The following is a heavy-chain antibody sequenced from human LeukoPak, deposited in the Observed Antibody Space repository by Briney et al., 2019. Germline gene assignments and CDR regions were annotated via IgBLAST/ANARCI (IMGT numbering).Heavy chain of an antibody. V-gene: IGHV1-18*01. D-gene: IGHD6-13*01. J-gene: IGHJ5*02. CDR3: AREERIAAKYVFEP. CDR2: ISANSGNT. Sequence: ASVKVSCKASGYTFTNYGISWVRQAPGQGLEWMGWISANSGNTNYAQKLQGRVTMTTDTSTSTVYMELSSLRSEDTAVYYCAREERIAAKYVFEPWGQGTLVTVSS. CDR1: GYTFTNYG.